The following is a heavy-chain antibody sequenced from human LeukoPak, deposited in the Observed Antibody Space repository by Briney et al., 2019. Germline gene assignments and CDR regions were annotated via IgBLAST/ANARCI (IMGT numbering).Heavy chain of an antibody. J-gene: IGHJ3*02. D-gene: IGHD3-3*01. CDR2: IKPDGGEK. V-gene: IGHV3-7*01. CDR3: ARDLRRGWELDFPPTFDI. CDR1: GFTFSDYW. Sequence: PGGSLRLSCVASGFTFSDYWMSCVRQVPGKGLEWLANIKPDGGEKYYVDALRGRFTISRDNARNSLYLQVNSLRVDDTSVYFCARDLRRGWELDFPPTFDIWGQGTMVTVSS.